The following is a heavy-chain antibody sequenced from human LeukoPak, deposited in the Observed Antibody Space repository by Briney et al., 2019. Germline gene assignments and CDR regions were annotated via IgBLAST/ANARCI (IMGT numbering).Heavy chain of an antibody. D-gene: IGHD7-27*01. J-gene: IGHJ4*02. Sequence: GGSLRLSCAASGFTFSNSFMSWIRQAPGKGLEWVSVIYSDGTSYYADSVKARFSISRDNSKNSLYLQMNSLRVEDTAMYYCTKTGGPWDWGQGTLVTVSS. CDR2: IYSDGTS. V-gene: IGHV3-53*01. CDR1: GFTFSNSF. CDR3: TKTGGPWD.